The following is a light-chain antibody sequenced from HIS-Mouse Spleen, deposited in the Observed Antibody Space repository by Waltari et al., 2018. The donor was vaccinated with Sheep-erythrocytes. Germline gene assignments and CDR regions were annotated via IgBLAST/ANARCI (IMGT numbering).Light chain of an antibody. Sequence: QSALTQPRSVSGSPGPSVTISCTGTSSDVGGYNHVSWYQQNPGKAPKLMLYDVSKRPSGVPDRFSGSKSGNTASLTISGLQAEDEADYYCCSYAGSYNHVFATGTKVTVL. CDR3: CSYAGSYNHV. CDR1: SSDVGGYNH. CDR2: DVS. V-gene: IGLV2-11*01. J-gene: IGLJ1*01.